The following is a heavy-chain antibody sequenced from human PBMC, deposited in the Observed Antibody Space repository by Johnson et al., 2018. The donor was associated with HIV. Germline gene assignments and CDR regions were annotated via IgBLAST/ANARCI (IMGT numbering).Heavy chain of an antibody. CDR2: IYSGGST. CDR3: AKDRFTMPVGDAFDI. CDR1: GFTVSSNY. J-gene: IGHJ3*02. V-gene: IGHV3-66*01. Sequence: VQLVESGGGLVQPGGSLRLSCAASGFTVSSNYMSWVRQAPGKGLEWVSVIYSGGSTYYADSVKGRFTISRDNSKNTLYLQMNSLRAEDTAVYYCAKDRFTMPVGDAFDIWGQGTMVTVSS. D-gene: IGHD3-22*01.